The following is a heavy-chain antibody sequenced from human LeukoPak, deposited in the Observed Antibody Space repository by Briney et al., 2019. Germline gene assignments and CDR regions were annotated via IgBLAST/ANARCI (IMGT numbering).Heavy chain of an antibody. CDR1: GFTFSSYW. V-gene: IGHV3-74*01. J-gene: IGHJ4*02. D-gene: IGHD1-26*01. CDR2: INTDGSST. Sequence: GGSLRLSCAASGFTFSSYWMHWVRQAPGKGLVWVSRINTDGSSTSYADSVKGRFTISRDNAKNTLYLQMNSLRAEDTAVYYCARDRFGADGSYFPLGWQYWGQGTLVTVSS. CDR3: ARDRFGADGSYFPLGWQY.